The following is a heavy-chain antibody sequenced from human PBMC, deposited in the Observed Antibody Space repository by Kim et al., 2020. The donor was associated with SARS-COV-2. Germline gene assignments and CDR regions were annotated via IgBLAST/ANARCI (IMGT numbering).Heavy chain of an antibody. CDR3: ARDWEPRPEEDAFDI. D-gene: IGHD1-26*01. CDR1: GYTFTSYY. V-gene: IGHV1-46*01. J-gene: IGHJ3*02. CDR2: INPSGGST. Sequence: ASVKVSCKASGYTFTSYYMHWVRQAPGQGLEWMGIINPSGGSTSYAQKFQGRVTMTRDTSTSTVYMELSSLRSEDTAVYYCARDWEPRPEEDAFDIWGQGTMVTVSS.